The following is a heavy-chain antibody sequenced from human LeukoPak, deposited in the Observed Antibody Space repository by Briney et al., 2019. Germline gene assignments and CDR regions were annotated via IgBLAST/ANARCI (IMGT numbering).Heavy chain of an antibody. Sequence: SETLSLTCTVSGGSISSSSYYWGWIRQPPGKGLEWIGSIYYSGSTYYNPSLKSQVTISVDPSKNQLSLKLSSMTAADKAVYYCARLVIREVYFDYWGQGTLVTVSS. J-gene: IGHJ4*02. V-gene: IGHV4-39*01. CDR1: GGSISSSSYY. CDR3: ARLVIREVYFDY. CDR2: IYYSGST.